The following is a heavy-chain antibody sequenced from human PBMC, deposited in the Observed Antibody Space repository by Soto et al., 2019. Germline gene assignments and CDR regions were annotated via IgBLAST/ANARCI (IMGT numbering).Heavy chain of an antibody. CDR1: GGAISGRSNY. D-gene: IGHD2-21*01. Sequence: PSETLSLTCAVSGGAISGRSNYWGWIRQPPGKGMEYIGSIYSGGSTYYNPSLKSRFSLSVDATQNQFSLRLTSVTAADTAVYYCARDFSMVVVAPGYWGQGTLVTVSS. J-gene: IGHJ4*02. V-gene: IGHV4-39*02. CDR2: IYSGGST. CDR3: ARDFSMVVVAPGY.